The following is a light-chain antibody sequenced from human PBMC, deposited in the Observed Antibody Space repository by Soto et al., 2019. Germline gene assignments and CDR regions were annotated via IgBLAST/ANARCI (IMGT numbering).Light chain of an antibody. CDR1: SGSIVTNY. V-gene: IGLV6-57*02. Sequence: NFMLTQPHSVSESPGKTVTISCTGSSGSIVTNYVQWYQQRPGSAPTTVIYEDDRRPSGVPDRFSGSIDSSSNSASLTISGLKTEDEAEYYCQSSAGVNVVFGGGTQLTVL. J-gene: IGLJ3*02. CDR2: EDD. CDR3: QSSAGVNVV.